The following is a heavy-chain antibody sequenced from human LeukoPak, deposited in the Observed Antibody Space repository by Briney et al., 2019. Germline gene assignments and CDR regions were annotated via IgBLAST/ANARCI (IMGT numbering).Heavy chain of an antibody. J-gene: IGHJ6*02. Sequence: GRSLRLSCAASGFTFSSYAMHWVRQAPGKGLEWVAVISYDGSNKYYADSVKGRFTISRDNSKNTLYLQMNSLRAEDTAVYYCARERGEPNAVAGTRYYYYGMDVWGQGTTVTVSS. D-gene: IGHD6-19*01. CDR2: ISYDGSNK. CDR3: ARERGEPNAVAGTRYYYYGMDV. V-gene: IGHV3-30*04. CDR1: GFTFSSYA.